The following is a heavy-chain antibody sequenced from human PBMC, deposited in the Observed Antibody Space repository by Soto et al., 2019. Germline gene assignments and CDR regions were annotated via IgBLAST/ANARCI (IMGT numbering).Heavy chain of an antibody. Sequence: EVQLLESGGGLVQPGGSLRLSCAASGFSFSNYAMSWVRQAPGKGLEWVLVISGSGGSTYYADSVKGRFTLSRDNSKNTLYLQVNSLRAEDTAVYYCAKDYSSSWKYFDLWGRGTLVTVSS. D-gene: IGHD6-13*01. CDR3: AKDYSSSWKYFDL. CDR1: GFSFSNYA. CDR2: ISGSGGST. V-gene: IGHV3-23*01. J-gene: IGHJ2*01.